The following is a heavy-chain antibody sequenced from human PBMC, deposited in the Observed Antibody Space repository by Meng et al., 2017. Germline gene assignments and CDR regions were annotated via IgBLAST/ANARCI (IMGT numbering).Heavy chain of an antibody. CDR2: ISGDGSIT. CDR3: LDEAPRSDY. Sequence: VHVVESGGGLVQPVVSLRLSCAASGFTFNNYWMHWVRQVPGKGLVWVSRISGDGSITNYADSVKGRFTISRDNAKNTLYLQMNSLRPEDTAVYYCLDEAPRSDYWGQGSLVTVSS. CDR1: GFTFNNYW. D-gene: IGHD1-1*01. V-gene: IGHV3-74*01. J-gene: IGHJ4*02.